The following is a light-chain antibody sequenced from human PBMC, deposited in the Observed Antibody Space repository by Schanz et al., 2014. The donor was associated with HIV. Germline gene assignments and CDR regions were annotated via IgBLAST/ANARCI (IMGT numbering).Light chain of an antibody. CDR3: QQANSFPWT. V-gene: IGKV1-8*01. CDR2: AAS. Sequence: AIRITQSPSSLSASIGDRVNVTCRASQDVSNYLAWYQQKPGKAPQLLIYAASTLQSGVPSRFSGSGSGTEFTLTISSLQPEDFATYYCQQANSFPWTFGQGTKVEIK. CDR1: QDVSNY. J-gene: IGKJ1*01.